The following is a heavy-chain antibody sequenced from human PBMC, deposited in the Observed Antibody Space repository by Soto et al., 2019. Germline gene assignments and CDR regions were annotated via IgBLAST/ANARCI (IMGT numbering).Heavy chain of an antibody. V-gene: IGHV3-23*01. D-gene: IGHD3-10*01. J-gene: IGHJ3*02. CDR1: GFAFSSHP. Sequence: SLRLSCAASGFAFSSHPMSWVRQAPEKGLEWVSGISDGGDLTYDADSVKGRFTISRDNSKDTLYLQMNSLRAEDTAVYYCARRVIGSSRAFDIWGQGTMVTVSS. CDR2: ISDGGDLT. CDR3: ARRVIGSSRAFDI.